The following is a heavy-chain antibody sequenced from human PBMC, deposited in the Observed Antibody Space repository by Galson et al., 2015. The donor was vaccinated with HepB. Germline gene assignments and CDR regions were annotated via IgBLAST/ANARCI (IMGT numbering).Heavy chain of an antibody. Sequence: SLRLSCAASGFTFSSYSMNWVRQAPGKGLEWVAVIWYDGSNKYYADSVKGRFTISRDNSKNTLYLQMNSLRAEDTAVYYCARDNWGEGSSGWYGYYFDYWGQGTLVTVSS. V-gene: IGHV3-33*08. J-gene: IGHJ4*02. D-gene: IGHD6-19*01. CDR1: GFTFSSYS. CDR2: IWYDGSNK. CDR3: ARDNWGEGSSGWYGYYFDY.